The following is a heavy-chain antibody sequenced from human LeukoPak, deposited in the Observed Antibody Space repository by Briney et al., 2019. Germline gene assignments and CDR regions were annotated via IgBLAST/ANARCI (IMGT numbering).Heavy chain of an antibody. Sequence: GESLKISCKGSGYSFTSYWIGWVRQMPGKGLEWMGIIYPGDSDTRYSPSFQGQVTISADKSISTAYLQWSSLKAPDTAMYYCARHLSYDFWSALPFQGPNWFDPWGQGTLVTVSS. J-gene: IGHJ5*02. V-gene: IGHV5-51*01. CDR2: IYPGDSDT. D-gene: IGHD3-3*01. CDR1: GYSFTSYW. CDR3: ARHLSYDFWSALPFQGPNWFDP.